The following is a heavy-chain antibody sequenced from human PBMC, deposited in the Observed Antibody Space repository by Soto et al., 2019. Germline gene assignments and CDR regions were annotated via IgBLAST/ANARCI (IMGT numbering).Heavy chain of an antibody. CDR3: ARESCSSTSCYTYYYYMDV. J-gene: IGHJ6*03. CDR2: IYYSGST. V-gene: IGHV4-31*03. Sequence: QVQLQESGPGLVKPSQTLSLTCTVSGGSISSGGYYWSWIRQHPGKGLEWIGYIYYSGSTYYNPSLKRRVTISVDTSKNQFSLKLSSVTAADTAVYYCARESCSSTSCYTYYYYMDVWGKGTTVTVSS. D-gene: IGHD2-2*02. CDR1: GGSISSGGYY.